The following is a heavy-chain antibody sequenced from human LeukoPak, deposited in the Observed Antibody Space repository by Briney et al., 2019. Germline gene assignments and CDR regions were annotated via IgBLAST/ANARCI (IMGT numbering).Heavy chain of an antibody. J-gene: IGHJ3*02. CDR2: ISSSSSTI. V-gene: IGHV3-48*01. D-gene: IGHD3-3*01. Sequence: PGGSLRLSCAASGFTFSSYGMHWVRQAPGKGLEWVSYISSSSSTIYYADSVKGRFTISRDNAKNSLYLQMNSLRAEDTAVYYCARGSRDFWSNDAFDIWGQGTMVTVSS. CDR3: ARGSRDFWSNDAFDI. CDR1: GFTFSSYG.